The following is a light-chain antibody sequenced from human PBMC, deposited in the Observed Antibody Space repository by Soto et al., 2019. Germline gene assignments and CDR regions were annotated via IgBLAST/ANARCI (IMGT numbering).Light chain of an antibody. CDR1: QNIHNH. CDR3: QQYDEWKLT. J-gene: IGKJ4*01. Sequence: DKLMSQSPATLSVSPGERVTLSCRASQNIHNHMSWFLQKPGQTPRLLIYDAIIRAPDVPARFSGSWSGPEFNIKINSMRSEDFAVYYCQQYDEWKLTFGGGNKV. CDR2: DAI. V-gene: IGKV3-15*01.